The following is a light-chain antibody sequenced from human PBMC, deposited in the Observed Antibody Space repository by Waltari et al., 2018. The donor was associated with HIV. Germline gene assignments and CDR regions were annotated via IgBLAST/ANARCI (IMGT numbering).Light chain of an antibody. CDR3: QQYYSLPLT. CDR1: QSVLYISNNKNY. J-gene: IGKJ4*01. V-gene: IGKV4-1*01. CDR2: WAS. Sequence: IVMSQSPDSLAVSLGERATINCKSSQSVLYISNNKNYLAWYQQKPGQPPKLLIYWASTRESGVPDRFSGSGSGPDFTLTISSLQAEDVAVYYCQQYYSLPLTFGGGTKVEIK.